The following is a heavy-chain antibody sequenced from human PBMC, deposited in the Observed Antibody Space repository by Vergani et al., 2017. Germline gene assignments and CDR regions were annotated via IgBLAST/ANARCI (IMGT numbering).Heavy chain of an antibody. CDR1: GGSFSGYY. CDR3: ARGHPFDP. V-gene: IGHV4-34*01. J-gene: IGHJ5*02. CDR2: INHSGST. Sequence: QVQLQQWGAGLLKPSETLSLTCAVYGGSFSGYYWSWIRQPPGKGLEWIGEINHSGSTNYNPSLKSRVTISVDTSKNQFSLKLSSVTAADMAVYYCARGHPFDPWGQGTLVTVSS.